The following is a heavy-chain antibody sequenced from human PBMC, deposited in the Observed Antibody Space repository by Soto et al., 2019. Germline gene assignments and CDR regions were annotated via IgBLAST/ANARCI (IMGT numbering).Heavy chain of an antibody. J-gene: IGHJ5*02. CDR1: GGTFSSYT. CDR2: IIPILGIA. CDR3: ARYYGDYRGWFDH. V-gene: IGHV1-69*02. D-gene: IGHD4-17*01. Sequence: QVQLVQSGAEVKKPGSSVKVSCKASGGTFSSYTISWVRQAPGQGLEWMGRIIPILGIANYAQKFQGRVTITADKSTITAYIELSSLRSEDTAVYYCARYYGDYRGWFDHWGQGTLVTVSS.